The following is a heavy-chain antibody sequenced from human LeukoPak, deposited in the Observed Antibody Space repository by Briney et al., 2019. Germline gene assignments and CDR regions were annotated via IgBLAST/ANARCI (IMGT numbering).Heavy chain of an antibody. V-gene: IGHV3-7*01. CDR3: AREDSYYYGSGSYPFDY. J-gene: IGHJ4*02. D-gene: IGHD3-10*01. Sequence: GGSLRLSCAASGFTFSNYWMTWVRQAPGKGLEWVANIKEDGNEKYYVDSVKGRFTISRDNAKNSLYLQMNSLRAEDAAVYYCAREDSYYYGSGSYPFDYWGQGTLVTVSS. CDR2: IKEDGNEK. CDR1: GFTFSNYW.